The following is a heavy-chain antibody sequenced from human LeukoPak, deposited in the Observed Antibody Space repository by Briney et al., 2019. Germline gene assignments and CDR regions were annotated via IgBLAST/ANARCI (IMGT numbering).Heavy chain of an antibody. CDR1: GYSFNSHH. V-gene: IGHV1-46*02. CDR2: NFFHDGTT. Sequence: GASVKVSCKTSGYSFNSHHVHWVRQAPGQGLEWMGINFFHDGTTSNTQKFPGRLAMTRDTSTSTVYMELSSLRSEDTAVYYCARDSGNYHYDMDVWGQGTTVIVSS. CDR3: ARDSGNYHYDMDV. D-gene: IGHD3-10*01. J-gene: IGHJ6*01.